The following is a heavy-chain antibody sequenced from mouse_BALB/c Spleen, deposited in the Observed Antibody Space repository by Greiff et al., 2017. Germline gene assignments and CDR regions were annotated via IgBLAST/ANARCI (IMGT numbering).Heavy chain of an antibody. CDR3: ARSSITTVVAPMDY. Sequence: LVKTGASVKISCKASGYSFTGYYMHWVKQSHGKSLEWIGYISCYNGATSYNQKFKGKATFTVDTSSSTAYMQFNSLTSEDSAVYYCARSSITTVVAPMDYWGQGTSVTVSS. J-gene: IGHJ4*01. CDR1: GYSFTGYY. V-gene: IGHV1S34*01. CDR2: ISCYNGAT. D-gene: IGHD1-1*01.